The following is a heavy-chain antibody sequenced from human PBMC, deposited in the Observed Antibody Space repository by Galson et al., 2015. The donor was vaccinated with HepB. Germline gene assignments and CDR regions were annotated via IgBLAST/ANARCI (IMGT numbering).Heavy chain of an antibody. Sequence: SVKVSCKASGGTFSSYAISWVRQAPGQGLEWMGGIIPIFGTANYAQKFQGRVTITADESTSTAYMELSSLRSEDTAVYYCALKLDIVVVPAAMVDNWFDPWGQGTLVTVSS. D-gene: IGHD2-2*01. V-gene: IGHV1-69*13. CDR3: ALKLDIVVVPAAMVDNWFDP. CDR2: IIPIFGTA. CDR1: GGTFSSYA. J-gene: IGHJ5*02.